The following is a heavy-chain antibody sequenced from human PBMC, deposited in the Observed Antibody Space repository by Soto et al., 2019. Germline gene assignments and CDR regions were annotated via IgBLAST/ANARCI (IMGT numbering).Heavy chain of an antibody. CDR3: AKDIGYYDSSGYDY. D-gene: IGHD3-22*01. CDR2: ISGSGGST. CDR1: GFTFSSYA. Sequence: TGGSLRLSCAVSGFTFSSYAMSWVRQAPGKGLEWVSAISGSGGSTYYADSVKGRFTISRDNSKNTLHLQMNSLRAEDTAVYYCAKDIGYYDSSGYDYWGQGTLVTVSS. V-gene: IGHV3-23*01. J-gene: IGHJ4*02.